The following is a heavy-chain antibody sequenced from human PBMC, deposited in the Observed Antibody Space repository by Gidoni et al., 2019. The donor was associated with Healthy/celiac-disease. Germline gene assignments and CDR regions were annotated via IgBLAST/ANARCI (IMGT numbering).Heavy chain of an antibody. CDR2: INSDGSST. J-gene: IGHJ6*02. CDR3: ARGDSSGWYGPYYYYGMDV. Sequence: SASGFTFSSYWMHWVRQAPGKGLVWVSRINSDGSSTSYADSVKGRVTISRDNAKNTLYLQMNSLRAEDTAVYYCARGDSSGWYGPYYYYGMDVWGQGTTVTVSS. CDR1: GFTFSSYW. V-gene: IGHV3-74*01. D-gene: IGHD6-19*01.